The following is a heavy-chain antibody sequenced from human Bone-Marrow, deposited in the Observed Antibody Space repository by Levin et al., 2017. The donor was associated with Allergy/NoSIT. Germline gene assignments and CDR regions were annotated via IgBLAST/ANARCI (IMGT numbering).Heavy chain of an antibody. CDR3: ARGRRVVVPAANNKAYYMDV. CDR2: INHSGST. D-gene: IGHD2-2*01. CDR1: GGSFSGYY. V-gene: IGHV4-34*01. J-gene: IGHJ6*03. Sequence: SETLSLTCAVYGGSFSGYYWSWIRQPPGKGLEWIGEINHSGSTNYNPSLKSRVTISVDTSKNQFSLKLSSVTAADTAVYYCARGRRVVVPAANNKAYYMDVWGKGTTVTVSS.